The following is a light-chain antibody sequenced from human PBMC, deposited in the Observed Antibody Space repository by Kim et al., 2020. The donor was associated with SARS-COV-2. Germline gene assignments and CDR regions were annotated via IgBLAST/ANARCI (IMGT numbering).Light chain of an antibody. CDR2: DVH. J-gene: IGLJ3*02. CDR1: SSDVGAYPY. V-gene: IGLV2-14*03. CDR3: SSFTRSATWV. Sequence: QSITIYCTGTSSDVGAYPYVSWYQQHPGKAPKLIIYDVHSRPSGVSNRFSGSKSGNTASLTVSGLQAEDEADYYCSSFTRSATWVFGGGTRLTVL.